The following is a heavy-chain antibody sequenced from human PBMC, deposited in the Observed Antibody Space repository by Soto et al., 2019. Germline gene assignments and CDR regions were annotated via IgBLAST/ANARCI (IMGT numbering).Heavy chain of an antibody. D-gene: IGHD2-15*01. V-gene: IGHV3-23*01. CDR2: ISGSGGST. CDR3: AKIRPEYCSGGSCYAGAFDI. J-gene: IGHJ3*02. CDR1: GFTFSSYA. Sequence: EVQLLESGGGLVQPGGSLRLSCAASGFTFSSYAMSWVRQAPGKGLEWVSAISGSGGSTYYADSVKGRFTISRDNSKNTLYLQMNSLRAEDTAVYYCAKIRPEYCSGGSCYAGAFDIWGQGTMVTVSS.